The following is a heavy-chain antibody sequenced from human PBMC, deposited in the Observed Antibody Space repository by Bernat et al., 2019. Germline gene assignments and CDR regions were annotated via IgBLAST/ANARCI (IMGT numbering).Heavy chain of an antibody. V-gene: IGHV3-11*01. D-gene: IGHD1-1*01. J-gene: IGHJ4*02. Sequence: QVQLVESGGGLVQPGGSLKLSCAASGFTFSDYYMSWIRQAPGKGLEWISYISSSGDNTYYADSVKGRFTISRDNAKNSLFLQMNGLRAEDAAVYYCARQTGNLDYWGQGALVTVSS. CDR3: ARQTGNLDY. CDR2: ISSSGDNT. CDR1: GFTFSDYY.